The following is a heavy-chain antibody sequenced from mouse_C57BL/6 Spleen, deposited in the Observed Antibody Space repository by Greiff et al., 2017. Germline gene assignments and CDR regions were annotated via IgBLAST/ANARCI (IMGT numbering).Heavy chain of an antibody. CDR3: ARERGRGYFDV. Sequence: ESGPGLVKPSQSLSLTCSVTGYSITSGYYWNWIRQFPGNKLEWMGYISYDGSNNYNPSLKNRISITRDTSKNQFFLKLNSVTTEDTATYYCARERGRGYFDVWGTGTTVTVSS. J-gene: IGHJ1*03. V-gene: IGHV3-6*01. CDR1: GYSITSGYY. CDR2: ISYDGSN.